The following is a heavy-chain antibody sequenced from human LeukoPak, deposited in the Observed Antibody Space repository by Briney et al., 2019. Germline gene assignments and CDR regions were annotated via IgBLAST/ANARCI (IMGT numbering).Heavy chain of an antibody. J-gene: IGHJ4*02. CDR3: ARVEDYYDSSGYYFDY. CDR2: ISYDGSNR. V-gene: IGHV3-30*14. CDR1: GFTFSSYA. D-gene: IGHD3-22*01. Sequence: GRSLRLSCAASGFTFSSYAMHWVRQAPGKGLEWVAVISYDGSNRYYADSVKGRFTISRDNSKNTLYLQMNSLRAEDTAVYYCARVEDYYDSSGYYFDYWGQGTLVTVSS.